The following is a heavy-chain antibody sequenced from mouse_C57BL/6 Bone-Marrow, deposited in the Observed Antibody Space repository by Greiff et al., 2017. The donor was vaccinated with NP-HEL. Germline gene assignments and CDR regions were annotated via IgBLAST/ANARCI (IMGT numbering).Heavy chain of an antibody. D-gene: IGHD2-5*01. CDR1: GYAFSSSW. CDR3: ARSPYSNSYFDY. V-gene: IGHV1-82*01. CDR2: IYPGDGDP. Sequence: QVQLQQSGPELVKPGASVKISCKASGYAFSSSWMNWVKQRPGKGLEWIGRIYPGDGDPNYNGKFKGKATLSADKSSSTAYMQLSSLTSEDSAVAFCARSPYSNSYFDYWGQGTTLTVSS. J-gene: IGHJ2*01.